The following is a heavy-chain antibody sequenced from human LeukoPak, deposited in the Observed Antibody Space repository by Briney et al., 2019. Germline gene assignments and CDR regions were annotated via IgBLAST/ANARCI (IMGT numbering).Heavy chain of an antibody. V-gene: IGHV4-30-2*05. J-gene: IGHJ4*02. Sequence: PSETLSLTCAVSGGSISSGGYSWSWIRQPPGKGLEWIGYIYYSGSTYYNPSLKSRVTISVDTSKNQFSLKLSSVTAADTAVYYCARDRGWNPHYFDYWGQGTLVTVSS. CDR2: IYYSGST. CDR3: ARDRGWNPHYFDY. D-gene: IGHD1-1*01. CDR1: GGSISSGGYS.